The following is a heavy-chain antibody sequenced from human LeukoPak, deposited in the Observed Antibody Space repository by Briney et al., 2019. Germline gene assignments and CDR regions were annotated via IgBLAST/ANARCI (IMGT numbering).Heavy chain of an antibody. J-gene: IGHJ4*02. CDR1: GFTFTSYW. Sequence: PGGSLRLSCAASGFTFTSYWMTWVRQAPGKGLEWVANIKQDGSEKHYVDSVRGRFTISRDNTKNSLFLQLNSLRAEDTAVYYCARVFGAGYSNYWGQGTLVTVSS. CDR2: IKQDGSEK. V-gene: IGHV3-7*01. D-gene: IGHD4/OR15-4a*01. CDR3: ARVFGAGYSNY.